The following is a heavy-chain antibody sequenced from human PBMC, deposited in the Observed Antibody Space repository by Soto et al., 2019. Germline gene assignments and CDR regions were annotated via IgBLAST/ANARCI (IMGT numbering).Heavy chain of an antibody. CDR3: ARAQSSTSGCLDX. V-gene: IGHV3-7*01. CDR2: IKQDGSEK. Sequence: PGGSLRLSCAASGFTFSTYWMSWVRQAPGKGLEWVANIKQDGSEKYYVDSVKGRFTISRDNAKNSLYLQMNSLRAEDTAVYYWARAQSSTSGCLDXWGQGTLVTVSS. J-gene: IGHJ4*02. CDR1: GFTFSTYW. D-gene: IGHD6-19*01.